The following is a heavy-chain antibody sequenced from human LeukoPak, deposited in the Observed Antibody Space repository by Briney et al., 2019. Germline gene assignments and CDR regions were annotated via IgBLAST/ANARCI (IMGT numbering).Heavy chain of an antibody. CDR1: GYTFTGYY. D-gene: IGHD3-10*01. CDR3: ARAVLLWFGELFDWFDP. V-gene: IGHV1-2*02. CDR2: INPNSGGI. J-gene: IGHJ5*02. Sequence: ASVKLSCKASGYTFTGYYMHWVRQAPGQGLEWMGWINPNSGGINYAQKFQGRVTMTRDTSISTAYMELSRLRSDDTAVYYCARAVLLWFGELFDWFDPWGQGTLVTVSS.